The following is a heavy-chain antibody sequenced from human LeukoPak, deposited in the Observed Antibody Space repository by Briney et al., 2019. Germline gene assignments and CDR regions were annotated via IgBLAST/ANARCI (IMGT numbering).Heavy chain of an antibody. CDR2: ISSSSSTI. V-gene: IGHV3-48*01. CDR3: ARIHYYISGPPDS. J-gene: IGHJ4*02. CDR1: GFTFSSYS. Sequence: GGSLRLSCAASGFTFSSYSLNWVRQAPGKGLEWVSYISSSSSTIYYADSVRGRFTISRDNAKNSLYLQMNSLRAEDTAVYYCARIHYYISGPPDSWGQGTLVTVSS. D-gene: IGHD3-22*01.